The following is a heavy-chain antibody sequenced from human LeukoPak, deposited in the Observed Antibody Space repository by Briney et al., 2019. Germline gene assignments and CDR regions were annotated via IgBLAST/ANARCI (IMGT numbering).Heavy chain of an antibody. J-gene: IGHJ6*02. CDR1: GFTFSSYW. CDR2: IKQDGSEK. Sequence: PGGSLRLSCAASGFTFSSYWMSWVRQAPGKGLEWVANIKQDGSEKYYVDSVKGRFTISRDNAKNSLYLQMNSLRDEDTAVYYCARDLGGSYYYGMDVWGQGTTVTVSS. V-gene: IGHV3-7*01. D-gene: IGHD2-15*01. CDR3: ARDLGGSYYYGMDV.